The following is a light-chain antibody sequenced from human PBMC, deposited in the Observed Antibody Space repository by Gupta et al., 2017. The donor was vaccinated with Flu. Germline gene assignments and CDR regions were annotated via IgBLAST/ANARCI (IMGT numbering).Light chain of an antibody. J-gene: IGKJ1*01. Sequence: GEGATRSCRASQGISRDLAWYQQKPGQAPRLLMYITSTRATGIPARFSGSGSETEFTLTISSLQAEDCAIYYCQQYNNWPWTFGRGTKVEL. CDR2: ITS. CDR1: QGISRD. CDR3: QQYNNWPWT. V-gene: IGKV3-15*01.